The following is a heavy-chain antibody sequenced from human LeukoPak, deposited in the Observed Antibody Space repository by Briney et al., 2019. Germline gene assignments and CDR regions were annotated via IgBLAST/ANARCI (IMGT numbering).Heavy chain of an antibody. CDR2: IKEDGSAK. CDR3: ARDVGFGNHNL. CDR1: GFTFSSTW. J-gene: IGHJ5*02. V-gene: IGHV3-7*01. D-gene: IGHD4-23*01. Sequence: PGGSLRLSCSASGFTFSSTWMSWVRQAPGKGLEWVAYIKEDGSAKYYVDSVKGRFTISRDNAENSLYLEMNSLRAEDTAVYHCARDVGFGNHNLWGQGTLVTVSS.